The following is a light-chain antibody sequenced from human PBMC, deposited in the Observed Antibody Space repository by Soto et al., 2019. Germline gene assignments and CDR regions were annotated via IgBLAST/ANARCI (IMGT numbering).Light chain of an antibody. CDR2: EVT. J-gene: IGLJ3*02. Sequence: QSAPTQPASVSGSPGQSITISCTGTSSDVGCYNYVSWYQQHPGKAPKLIIYEVTNRPSGVSNRFSGSKSGNTASLTISGLQAEDEADYYCNSYTTTNSWVFGGGTKLTVL. V-gene: IGLV2-14*01. CDR1: SSDVGCYNY. CDR3: NSYTTTNSWV.